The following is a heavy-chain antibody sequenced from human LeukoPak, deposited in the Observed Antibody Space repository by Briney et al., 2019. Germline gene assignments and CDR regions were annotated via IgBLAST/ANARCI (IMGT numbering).Heavy chain of an antibody. V-gene: IGHV3-23*01. CDR3: AGPPFDS. Sequence: PGGSLRLSCAASGFTFSGYTMMWVRQAPGKGLEWVSTVSYSGESTYYADSVRGRFTISRDNSRGTLYLRMDRLTAEDTAVYYCAGPPFDSWAKGPLLTVPS. J-gene: IGHJ4*02. D-gene: IGHD1-14*01. CDR2: VSYSGEST. CDR1: GFTFSGYT.